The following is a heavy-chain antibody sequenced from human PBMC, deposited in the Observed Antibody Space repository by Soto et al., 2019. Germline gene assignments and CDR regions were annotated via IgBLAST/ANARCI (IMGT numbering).Heavy chain of an antibody. CDR3: AKEGLIRGYSGYGHFDY. CDR1: GFTFNSYW. V-gene: IGHV3-9*01. CDR2: ISWNSGSI. D-gene: IGHD5-12*01. Sequence: PGGSLRLSCAASGFTFNSYWMHWVRQAPGKGLEWVSGISWNSGSIGYAASVKGRFTISRDDAKNSLYLQMTSLRSEDTAFYYCAKEGLIRGYSGYGHFDYWGQGTLVTVSS. J-gene: IGHJ4*02.